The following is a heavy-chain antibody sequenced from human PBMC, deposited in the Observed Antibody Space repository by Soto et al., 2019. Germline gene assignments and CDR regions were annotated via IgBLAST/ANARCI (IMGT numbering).Heavy chain of an antibody. CDR3: ARVAWDYYDSSGYLDY. D-gene: IGHD3-22*01. Sequence: SETLSLTCTVSGGSISSGDYYWSWIRQPPGKGLEWIGYIYYSGSTYYNPSLKSRVTISVDTSKNQFSLKLSSVTAADTAVYYCARVAWDYYDSSGYLDYWGQGTLVTVPQ. V-gene: IGHV4-30-4*01. CDR1: GGSISSGDYY. CDR2: IYYSGST. J-gene: IGHJ4*02.